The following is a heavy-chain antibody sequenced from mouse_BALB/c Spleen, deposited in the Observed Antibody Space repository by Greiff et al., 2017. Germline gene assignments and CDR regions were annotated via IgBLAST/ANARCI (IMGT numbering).Heavy chain of an antibody. Sequence: EVKLMESGGGLVQPGGSLRLSCATSGFTFTDYYMSWVRQPPGKALEWLGFIRNKANGYTTEYSASVKGRFTISRDNSQSILYLQMNTLRAEDSATYYCASDERLRRGRYYYAMDYWGQGTSVTVSS. V-gene: IGHV7-3*02. J-gene: IGHJ4*01. CDR3: ASDERLRRGRYYYAMDY. D-gene: IGHD2-4*01. CDR2: IRNKANGYTT. CDR1: GFTFTDYY.